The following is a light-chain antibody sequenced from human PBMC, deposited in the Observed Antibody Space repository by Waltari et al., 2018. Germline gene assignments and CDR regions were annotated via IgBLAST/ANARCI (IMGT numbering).Light chain of an antibody. Sequence: EIVLTQSPATLSLSPGETATLSCRASQSVGTYLPVYQQKPGQAPRLLIYDASNRATGIPARFRGSGSGTDFTLTISSLEAEDFAVYYCQQRSNWTPHTFGQGARLEIK. CDR1: QSVGTY. V-gene: IGKV3-11*01. J-gene: IGKJ2*01. CDR2: DAS. CDR3: QQRSNWTPHT.